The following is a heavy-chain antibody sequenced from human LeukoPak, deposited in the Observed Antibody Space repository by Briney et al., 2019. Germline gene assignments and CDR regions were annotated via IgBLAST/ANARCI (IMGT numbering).Heavy chain of an antibody. CDR2: ISSSGSTI. D-gene: IGHD2-2*01. J-gene: IGHJ4*02. CDR3: ARAGAYCSSTSCYGDY. CDR1: GFTFSDYY. Sequence: GGSLRLSCAASGFTFSDYYMSWIRQAPGKGLEWVSYISSSGSTIYYADSVKGRFTISRDNAKNSLYLQMNSLRAEDTAVYYCARAGAYCSSTSCYGDYWGQGTLVTVSS. V-gene: IGHV3-11*04.